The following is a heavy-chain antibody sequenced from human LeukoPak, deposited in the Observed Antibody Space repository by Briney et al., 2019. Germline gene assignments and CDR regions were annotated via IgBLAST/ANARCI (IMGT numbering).Heavy chain of an antibody. D-gene: IGHD1-26*01. CDR2: INHSGNT. CDR1: GGSFSGYY. Sequence: SETLSLTCAVSGGSFSGYYWSGIRQPPRRGLEWSGEINHSGNTNYNPSLKSRVTILVDTSKNQFSLKLSSVTAADPAVYYCTSGGKFVWGSYFVPWFDPWGQGALVTVSS. CDR3: TSGGKFVWGSYFVPWFDP. J-gene: IGHJ5*02. V-gene: IGHV4-34*01.